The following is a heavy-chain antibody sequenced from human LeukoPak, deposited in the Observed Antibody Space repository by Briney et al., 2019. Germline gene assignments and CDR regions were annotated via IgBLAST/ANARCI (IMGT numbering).Heavy chain of an antibody. Sequence: ASVKVSCKASGYTFTSYDINWVRQATGQGLEWMGWMNPNSGNTGYAQKFQGRVTITRNTSISTAYMELSSLRSEDTAVYYCARGGYSSSWDPDYFDYWGQGTLVTVSS. CDR1: GYTFTSYD. V-gene: IGHV1-8*03. CDR2: MNPNSGNT. CDR3: ARGGYSSSWDPDYFDY. D-gene: IGHD6-13*01. J-gene: IGHJ4*02.